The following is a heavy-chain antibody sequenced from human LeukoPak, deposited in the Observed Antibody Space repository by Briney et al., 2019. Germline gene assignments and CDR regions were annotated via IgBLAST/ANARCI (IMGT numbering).Heavy chain of an antibody. J-gene: IGHJ2*01. CDR3: ARELPGGRGL. Sequence: GGSLRLSCAASGFTFSSYSMNWVRQAPGKGLEWVSSINSSGSDIYYADSVKGRFTISRDNAKNSLYLQMNSLRAEDTGLYYCARELPGGRGLWGRGTLLTVSS. CDR1: GFTFSSYS. D-gene: IGHD2-15*01. CDR2: INSSGSDI. V-gene: IGHV3-21*01.